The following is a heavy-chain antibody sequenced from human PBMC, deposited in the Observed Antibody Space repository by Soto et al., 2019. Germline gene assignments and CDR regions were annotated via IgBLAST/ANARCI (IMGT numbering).Heavy chain of an antibody. CDR1: GFTFTSYA. D-gene: IGHD2-15*01. V-gene: IGHV3-23*01. Sequence: PGGSLRLSCAASGFTFTSYAMNWVRQAPGKGLECVSVISGSGGNTYYADSVKGRFTISRDKSTNTVYLQMSSLRVEDTAVYYCARGGRAGLAAGDYGGKEPLFT. CDR2: ISGSGGNT. CDR3: ARGGRAGLAAGDY. J-gene: IGHJ4*02.